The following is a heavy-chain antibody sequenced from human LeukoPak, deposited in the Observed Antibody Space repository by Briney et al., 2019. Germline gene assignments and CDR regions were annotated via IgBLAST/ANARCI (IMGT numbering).Heavy chain of an antibody. CDR3: ARRRAVAFDS. J-gene: IGHJ4*02. Sequence: GGSLRLSCAGYGFTFSSYWMSWVRQAPGKGLEWVANINQDGSEKYYVDSVKGRFTISRDNAKNSLYLQMNSLRVEDTAVYYCARRRAVAFDSWGQGTLVTVSS. V-gene: IGHV3-7*01. CDR1: GFTFSSYW. CDR2: INQDGSEK. D-gene: IGHD6-19*01.